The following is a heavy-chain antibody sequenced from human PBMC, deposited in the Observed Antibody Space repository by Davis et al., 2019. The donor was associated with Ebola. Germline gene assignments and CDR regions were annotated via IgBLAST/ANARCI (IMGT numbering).Heavy chain of an antibody. V-gene: IGHV1-2*02. J-gene: IGHJ4*02. D-gene: IGHD1-26*01. CDR3: ARGGVGAKPSDY. CDR1: GYTFTDYY. CDR2: IIPKSGGT. Sequence: ASVTVSCKTSGYTFTDYYMHWVRQAPGQGLEWMGWIIPKSGGTNYAQKFQGRVTMTRDTSISTAYMELSRLRSDDTAVYYCARGGVGAKPSDYWGQGTLVTVSS.